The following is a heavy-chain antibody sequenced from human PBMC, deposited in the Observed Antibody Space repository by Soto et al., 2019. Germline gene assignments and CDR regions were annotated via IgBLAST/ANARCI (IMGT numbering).Heavy chain of an antibody. CDR1: GGSISSGDYY. J-gene: IGHJ4*02. D-gene: IGHD2-15*01. V-gene: IGHV4-30-4*01. Sequence: PSETLSLTCTVSGGSISSGDYYWSWIRQPPGKGLEWIGYIYYSGSTYYNPSLKSRVTISVDTSKNQFSLKLSSVTAADTAVYYCARDLGPLRYCSGGSCYSSWSPFDYWGQGTLVT. CDR3: ARDLGPLRYCSGGSCYSSWSPFDY. CDR2: IYYSGST.